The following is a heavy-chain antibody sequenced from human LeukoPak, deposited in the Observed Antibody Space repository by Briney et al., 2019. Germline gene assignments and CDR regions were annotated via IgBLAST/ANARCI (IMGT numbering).Heavy chain of an antibody. CDR3: ARDYRYFDWSITWYY. Sequence: GGSLRLSCAASGFTFTRYWMTWVRQAPGKGLEWVANIKHDGSERDYVDSVKGRFTISRDNSKNTLYLQMDSLRAEDTAVYYCARDYRYFDWSITWYYWGQGTLVTVSS. D-gene: IGHD3-9*01. J-gene: IGHJ4*02. V-gene: IGHV3-7*01. CDR1: GFTFTRYW. CDR2: IKHDGSER.